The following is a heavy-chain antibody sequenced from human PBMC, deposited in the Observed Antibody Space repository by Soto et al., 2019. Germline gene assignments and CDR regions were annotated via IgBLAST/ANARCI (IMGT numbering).Heavy chain of an antibody. D-gene: IGHD1-26*01. Sequence: SSETLSLTCSVSGGSIFSSGHFWAWIRQPPGQGLEWLATIYYSGTTYYNPSLKSRLTISMDTSENQFSLKLSSVTAADTAVYYCARRVYSGSGRDYFDYWGQGSLVTVS. CDR2: IYYSGTT. V-gene: IGHV4-39*01. CDR3: ARRVYSGSGRDYFDY. CDR1: GGSIFSSGHF. J-gene: IGHJ4*02.